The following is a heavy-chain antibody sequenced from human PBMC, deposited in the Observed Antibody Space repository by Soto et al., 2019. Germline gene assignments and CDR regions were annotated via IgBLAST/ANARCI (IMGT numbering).Heavy chain of an antibody. CDR1: GGTFSSYT. Sequence: QVQLVQSGAEVKKPGSSVKVSCKASGGTFSSYTISWVRQAPGQGLEWMGRIIPILGIANYAQKFQGRVTITADKSTSTAYMELRSLRSEDTAVYYCARGYYGAGSSYWGQGTLVTVSS. V-gene: IGHV1-69*02. J-gene: IGHJ4*02. CDR2: IIPILGIA. CDR3: ARGYYGAGSSY. D-gene: IGHD3-10*01.